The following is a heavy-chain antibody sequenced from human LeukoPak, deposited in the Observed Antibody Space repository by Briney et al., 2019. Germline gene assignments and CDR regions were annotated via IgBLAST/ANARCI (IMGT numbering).Heavy chain of an antibody. J-gene: IGHJ6*02. Sequence: ASVKVSCKASGGTFSSYAISWVRQAPGQGLEWMGWINPNSGGTNYAQKFQGRVTMTRDTSISTAYMELSRLRSDDTAVYYCASGYCSSTSCYIVGPYYYYYYGMDVWGQGTTVTVSS. CDR1: GGTFSSYA. D-gene: IGHD2-2*02. V-gene: IGHV1-2*02. CDR3: ASGYCSSTSCYIVGPYYYYYYGMDV. CDR2: INPNSGGT.